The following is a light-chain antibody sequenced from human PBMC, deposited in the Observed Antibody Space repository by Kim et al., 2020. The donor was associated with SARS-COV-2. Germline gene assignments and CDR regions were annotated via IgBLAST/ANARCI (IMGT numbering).Light chain of an antibody. CDR3: QTWDSSSAI. CDR1: KLGDKY. Sequence: GSPGQTASITCSGNKLGDKYISWYQQKPVQSPLLVIYQDNKRPSGIPERFSGSNSGNTATLTISGTQAMDEADYYCQTWDSSSAIFGGGTKLTVL. J-gene: IGLJ2*01. V-gene: IGLV3-1*01. CDR2: QDN.